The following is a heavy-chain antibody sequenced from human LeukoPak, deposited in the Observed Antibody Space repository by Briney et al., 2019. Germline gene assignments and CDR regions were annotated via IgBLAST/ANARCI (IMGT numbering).Heavy chain of an antibody. D-gene: IGHD3-10*01. CDR2: ISNSVTTI. J-gene: IGHJ5*02. CDR1: RFTFSDYY. V-gene: IGHV3-11*01. Sequence: GGALRLSCAASRFTFSDYYMSWIRQAPGKGREWVSYISNSVTTIYYAESVKGRFTTSRDNAKNSLYLQMNSLRAEDTAMYYCARALAGFSFDPWGQGTLVTVSS. CDR3: ARALAGFSFDP.